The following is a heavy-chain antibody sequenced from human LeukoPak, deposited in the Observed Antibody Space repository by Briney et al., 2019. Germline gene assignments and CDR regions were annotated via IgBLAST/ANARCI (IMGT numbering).Heavy chain of an antibody. V-gene: IGHV3-30*03. CDR3: AREGPRGNSQFDY. CDR1: VFTFSSYG. CDR2: ISYDGSNK. Sequence: GGSLRLSCAASVFTFSSYGMHWVRQAPGKGLEWVAVISYDGSNKYYADSVKGRFTISRDNSKNTLYLQMNSLRAEDTAVYYCAREGPRGNSQFDYWGQGTLVTVSS. J-gene: IGHJ4*02. D-gene: IGHD2/OR15-2a*01.